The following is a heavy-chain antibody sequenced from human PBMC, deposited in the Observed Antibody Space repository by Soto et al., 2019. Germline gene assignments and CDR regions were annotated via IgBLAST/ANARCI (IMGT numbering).Heavy chain of an antibody. CDR2: IIPIFGTA. V-gene: IGHV1-69*13. D-gene: IGHD6-19*01. J-gene: IGHJ6*02. Sequence: SVKVSCKASGGTFSSYTISWVRQAPGQGLEWMGGIIPIFGTANYAQKFQGRVTITADESTSTAYMELSSLRSEDTAVYYCARDPEGWPSSGRSPDPRPYYYGMDVWGQGTTVTVSS. CDR3: ARDPEGWPSSGRSPDPRPYYYGMDV. CDR1: GGTFSSYT.